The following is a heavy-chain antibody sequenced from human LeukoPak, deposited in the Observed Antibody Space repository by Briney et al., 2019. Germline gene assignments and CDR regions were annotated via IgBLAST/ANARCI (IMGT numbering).Heavy chain of an antibody. CDR1: GYTFTGHY. Sequence: ASVKVSCKASGYTFTGHYIHWVRQAPGQGLEWMGWINSNSGGTNYAQNFQGRVTMTRDTSLSTAYMEISRLRSDDTAVYYCARVSTLGCSSTTCLVFDIWGQGTVVTVSS. CDR3: ARVSTLGCSSTTCLVFDI. D-gene: IGHD2-2*01. CDR2: INSNSGGT. J-gene: IGHJ3*02. V-gene: IGHV1-2*02.